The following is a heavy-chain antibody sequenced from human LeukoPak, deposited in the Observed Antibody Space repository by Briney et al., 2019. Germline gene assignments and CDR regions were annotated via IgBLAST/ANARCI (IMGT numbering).Heavy chain of an antibody. CDR3: ARGLYYDILTGYYNRDYFDY. D-gene: IGHD3-9*01. Sequence: GASVKVSCKASGYTFTSYDINWVRQATGQGLEWMGWMNPNSGNTNYAQKLQGRVTMTTDTSTSTAYMELRSLRSDDTAVYYCARGLYYDILTGYYNRDYFDYWGQGTLVTVSS. V-gene: IGHV1-8*01. CDR2: MNPNSGNT. J-gene: IGHJ4*02. CDR1: GYTFTSYD.